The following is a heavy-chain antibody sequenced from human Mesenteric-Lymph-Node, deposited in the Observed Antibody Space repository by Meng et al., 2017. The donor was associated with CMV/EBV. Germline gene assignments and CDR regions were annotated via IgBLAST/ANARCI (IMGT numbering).Heavy chain of an antibody. J-gene: IGHJ3*02. V-gene: IGHV3-20*04. CDR3: ARGDISSPFDI. D-gene: IGHD3-10*01. CDR2: IISRGGST. CDR1: GFNFGVYG. Sequence: SCEASGFNFGVYGMSWVRQVPGKGLEWVSTIISRGGSTDYADFVRGRFTISRDNAKNSLYLQMDSLRAEDTAFYYCARGDISSPFDIWGQGTMVTVSS.